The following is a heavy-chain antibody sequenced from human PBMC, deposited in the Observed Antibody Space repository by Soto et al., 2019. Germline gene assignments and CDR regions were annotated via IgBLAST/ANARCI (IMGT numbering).Heavy chain of an antibody. D-gene: IGHD3-10*02. J-gene: IGHJ5*02. V-gene: IGHV4-30-2*01. CDR3: ARAMFRGYFNWLDP. CDR2: IYHGGST. CDR1: GGSINSGCYS. Sequence: PSETLSLTCAVSGGSINSGCYSWSWIRQPPGKGLEWIGYIYHGGSTYYNPSLKSRAIISVDRSKNQFFLKLNSVTAAGTAVYYCARAMFRGYFNWLDPWGQGTLVTVSS.